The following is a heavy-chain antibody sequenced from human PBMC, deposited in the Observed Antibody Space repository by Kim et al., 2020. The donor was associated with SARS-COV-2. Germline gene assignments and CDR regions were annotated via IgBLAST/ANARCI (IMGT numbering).Heavy chain of an antibody. CDR1: GGTFSSYA. D-gene: IGHD3-22*01. CDR2: IIPIFGTA. CDR3: ARSPESYYYDSSGYYYFDY. J-gene: IGHJ4*02. V-gene: IGHV1-69*13. Sequence: SVKVSCKASGGTFSSYAISWVRQAPGQGLEWMGGIIPIFGTANYAQKFQGRVTITADESTSTAYMELSSLRSEDTAVYYCARSPESYYYDSSGYYYFDYWGQGTLVTVSS.